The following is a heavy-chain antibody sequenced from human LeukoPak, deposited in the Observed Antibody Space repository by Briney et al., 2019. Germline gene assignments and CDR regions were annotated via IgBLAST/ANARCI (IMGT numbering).Heavy chain of an antibody. D-gene: IGHD6-19*01. CDR2: ISGNGVAT. Sequence: GGSLRLSRSASGFFFSDYAMHWARQAPGKGLEYLSGISGNGVATYYVDSVQGRFTVSRDNSKTTLYLQINSLRREDTAFYYCIKDRGSSGWDFDSWGQGTLLTVSS. J-gene: IGHJ4*02. CDR3: IKDRGSSGWDFDS. V-gene: IGHV3-64D*06. CDR1: GFFFSDYA.